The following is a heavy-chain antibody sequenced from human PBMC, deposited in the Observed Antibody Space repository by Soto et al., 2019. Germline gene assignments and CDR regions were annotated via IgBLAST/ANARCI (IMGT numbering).Heavy chain of an antibody. D-gene: IGHD1-26*01. CDR2: IDPSDSYT. Sequence: PGESLKISWKGSGYSFTSYWISWVRQMPGKGLEWMGRIDPSDSYTNYSPSFQGHVTISADKSISTAYMQLSSLTSEDTAVYYCARDDSGFSGSHYIDYFYYWGQGALVTVSS. J-gene: IGHJ4*02. V-gene: IGHV5-10-1*01. CDR3: ARDDSGFSGSHYIDYFYY. CDR1: GYSFTSYW.